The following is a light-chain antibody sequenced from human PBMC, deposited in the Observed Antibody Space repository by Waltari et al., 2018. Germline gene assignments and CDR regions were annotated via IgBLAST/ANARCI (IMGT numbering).Light chain of an antibody. Sequence: AIQMTQSPSSLSASVGDRVTITCRASQGIRNYLGWYQQKPGKAPKLLIYAASSLQSGVPSRFSGSGSGTDFTLTISSLQPADFATYYCLQDYNYPRTFGQGTKVEIK. CDR3: LQDYNYPRT. J-gene: IGKJ1*01. V-gene: IGKV1-6*01. CDR2: AAS. CDR1: QGIRNY.